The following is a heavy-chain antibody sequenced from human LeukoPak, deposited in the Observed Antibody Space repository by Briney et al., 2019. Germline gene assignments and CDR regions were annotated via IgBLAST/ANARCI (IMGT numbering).Heavy chain of an antibody. J-gene: IGHJ4*02. Sequence: GESLKISCKGSGYSFTNYWIGWVRQMPGKGLEWMGIIYPGDSDTRYSPSFRGQVTISADKSISTAYLQWSSLRASDSAMYYCARHPPKGYDYWSGYYELDYWGQGTLVTVSS. CDR2: IYPGDSDT. D-gene: IGHD3-3*01. CDR1: GYSFTNYW. CDR3: ARHPPKGYDYWSGYYELDY. V-gene: IGHV5-51*01.